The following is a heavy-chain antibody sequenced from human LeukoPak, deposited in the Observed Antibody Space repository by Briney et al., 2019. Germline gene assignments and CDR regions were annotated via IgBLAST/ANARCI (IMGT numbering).Heavy chain of an antibody. CDR3: ARGGYYYAEYFQY. CDR1: GFIFSSYS. D-gene: IGHD3-22*01. V-gene: IGHV3-30-3*01. CDR2: ISYDGSNK. Sequence: GGSLRPSCAASGFIFSSYSMSWVRQAPGKGLEWVAVISYDGSNKYYADSVRGRFTISRDNSKNTLYLQMNSLRAEDTAVYYCARGGYYYAEYFQYWGQGTLVTVSS. J-gene: IGHJ1*01.